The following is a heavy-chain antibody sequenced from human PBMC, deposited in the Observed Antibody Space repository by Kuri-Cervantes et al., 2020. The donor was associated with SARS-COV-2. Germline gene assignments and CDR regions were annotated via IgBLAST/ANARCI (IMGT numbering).Heavy chain of an antibody. CDR3: AKDMVPRPRAISSFDY. CDR1: GFSFDDYG. V-gene: IGHV3-20*04. J-gene: IGHJ4*02. CDR2: INWSGSQR. D-gene: IGHD1-26*01. Sequence: GSLRLSCAASGFSFDDYGMTWVRRVPGKGLEWVSAINWSGSQRGYADSVKGRFTISRDNSKNTLYLQMNSLRAEDTAVYYCAKDMVPRPRAISSFDYWGQGTLVTVSS.